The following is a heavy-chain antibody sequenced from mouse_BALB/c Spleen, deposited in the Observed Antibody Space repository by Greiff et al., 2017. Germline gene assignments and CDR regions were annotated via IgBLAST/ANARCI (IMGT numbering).Heavy chain of an antibody. CDR1: GYTFSSYW. V-gene: IGHV1-9*01. D-gene: IGHD2-4*01. CDR3: ARVGYDYHFDY. J-gene: IGHJ2*01. Sequence: VKLVESGAELMKPGASVKISCKATGYTFSSYWIEWVKQRPGHGLEWIGEILPGSGSTNYNEKFKGKATFTADTSSNTAYMQLSSLTSEDSAVDYCARVGYDYHFDYWGQGTTLTVSS. CDR2: ILPGSGST.